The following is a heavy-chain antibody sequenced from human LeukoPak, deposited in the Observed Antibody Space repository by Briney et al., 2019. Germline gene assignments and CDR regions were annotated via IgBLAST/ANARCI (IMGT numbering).Heavy chain of an antibody. CDR3: ARDVGSAKWLLPNYGMDV. D-gene: IGHD3-22*01. CDR1: GFTFSSYS. J-gene: IGHJ6*02. Sequence: GGSLRLSCAASGFTFSSYSMNWVRQAPGKGLEWVSSISSSSSYIYYADSVKGRFTISRDNAKNSLYLQMNSLRAEDTAVYYCARDVGSAKWLLPNYGMDVWGQGTTVTVPS. V-gene: IGHV3-21*01. CDR2: ISSSSSYI.